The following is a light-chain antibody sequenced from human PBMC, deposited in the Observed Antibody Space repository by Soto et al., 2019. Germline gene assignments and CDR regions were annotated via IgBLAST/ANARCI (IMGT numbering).Light chain of an antibody. CDR1: NSDVGGYNY. CDR2: EVN. V-gene: IGLV2-8*01. J-gene: IGLJ1*01. Sequence: SALTQPPSASGSPGQSVTISCTGTNSDVGGYNYVSWYQQHPGKAPKLMIYEVNKRPSGVPDRFSGSKSGNTASLTVSGLQAEDEADYYCSSYAGSSNVFGTGTKVTVL. CDR3: SSYAGSSNV.